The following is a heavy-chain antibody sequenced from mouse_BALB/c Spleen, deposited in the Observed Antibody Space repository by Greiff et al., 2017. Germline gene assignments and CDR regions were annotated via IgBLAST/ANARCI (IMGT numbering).Heavy chain of an antibody. J-gene: IGHJ3*01. CDR3: ARESLYGSPFAY. CDR1: GFSLTSYG. Sequence: QVQLQQSGPGLVAPSQSLSITCTVSGFSLTSYGVHWVRQPPGKGLEWLGVIWAGGSTNYNSALMSRLSISKDNSKSQVFLKMNSLQTDDTAMYYCARESLYGSPFAYWGQGTLVTVSA. D-gene: IGHD1-1*01. V-gene: IGHV2-9*02. CDR2: IWAGGST.